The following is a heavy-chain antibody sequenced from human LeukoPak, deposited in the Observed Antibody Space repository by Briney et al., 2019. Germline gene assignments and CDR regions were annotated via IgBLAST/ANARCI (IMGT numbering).Heavy chain of an antibody. CDR1: GGSVSSGSYY. D-gene: IGHD3-10*01. J-gene: IGHJ4*02. CDR2: IYYSGST. CDR3: ARDRGAGPDY. V-gene: IGHV4-61*01. Sequence: SETLSLTCTVSGGSVSSGSYYWSWIRQPPGKGLEWIGYIYYSGSTNYNPSLKSRVTISVDTSKNQFSLELSSVTAADTAVYYCARDRGAGPDYWGQGTLVTVSS.